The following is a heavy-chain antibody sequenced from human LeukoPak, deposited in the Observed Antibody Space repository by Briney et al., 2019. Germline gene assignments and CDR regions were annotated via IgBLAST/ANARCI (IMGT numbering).Heavy chain of an antibody. Sequence: GGSLRLSCAASGFTFSSYSMNWVRQAPGKGLEWVSSISSSSSYIYYADSVKGRFTISRDNAKNSPYLQMNSLRAEDTAVYYCAGGDGGRGGYYFDYWGQGTLVTVSS. V-gene: IGHV3-21*01. CDR1: GFTFSSYS. D-gene: IGHD3-16*01. J-gene: IGHJ4*02. CDR3: AGGDGGRGGYYFDY. CDR2: ISSSSSYI.